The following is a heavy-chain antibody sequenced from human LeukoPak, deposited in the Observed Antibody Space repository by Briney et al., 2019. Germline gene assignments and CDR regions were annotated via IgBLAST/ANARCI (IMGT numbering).Heavy chain of an antibody. Sequence: PGGSLRLSCAASGFTFSSYAMHWVRQAPGKGLEWVSGINWNGGTTGYADSVKGRFTISRDNAKNSLYLQMNSLRAEDTALYHCARGRYSSTWANFDYWGQGTLVTVSS. D-gene: IGHD6-13*01. CDR3: ARGRYSSTWANFDY. V-gene: IGHV3-20*01. CDR2: INWNGGTT. CDR1: GFTFSSYA. J-gene: IGHJ4*02.